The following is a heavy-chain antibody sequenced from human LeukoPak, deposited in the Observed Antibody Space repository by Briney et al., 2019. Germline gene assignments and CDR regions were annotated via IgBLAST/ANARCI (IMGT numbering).Heavy chain of an antibody. CDR2: ISSSSTYI. D-gene: IGHD3-22*01. J-gene: IGHJ4*02. V-gene: IGHV3-21*01. Sequence: KTGGSLRLSCAASGFTFRTYTMNWVRQAPGKGLEWVASISSSSTYIYYADSVRGRFTTSRDNAKTSLYLQMNSLRAEDTAVYYCARAFFYDSGGSFKYWGQGTLVTVSS. CDR3: ARAFFYDSGGSFKY. CDR1: GFTFRTYT.